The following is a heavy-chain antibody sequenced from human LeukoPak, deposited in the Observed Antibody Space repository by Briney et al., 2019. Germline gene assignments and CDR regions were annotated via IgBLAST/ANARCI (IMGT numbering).Heavy chain of an antibody. D-gene: IGHD2/OR15-2a*01. V-gene: IGHV3-30-3*01. J-gene: IGHJ6*03. CDR1: GFTFSSYA. CDR2: ISYDGSNK. CDR3: ARERGVIYYYYYMDV. Sequence: VGSLRLSCAASGFTFSSYAMHWVRQAPGKGLEWVAVISYDGSNKYYADSVKGRFTISRDNSKNTLYLQMNSLRAEDTAVYYCARERGVIYYYYYMDVWGKGTTVTVSS.